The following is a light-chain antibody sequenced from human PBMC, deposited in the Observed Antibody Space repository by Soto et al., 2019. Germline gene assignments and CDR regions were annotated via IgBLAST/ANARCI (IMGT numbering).Light chain of an antibody. V-gene: IGKV3-11*01. CDR2: DAS. J-gene: IGKJ4*01. CDR1: QSVSSY. CDR3: QQRSNWPLT. Sequence: XXLTXXPXTLSLSPGERATLSCRASQSVSSYLAWYQQKPGQAPRLLIYDASNRATGIPARFSGSGSGTDFTLTISSLEPEDFAVYYCQQRSNWPLTFGGGTKVEIK.